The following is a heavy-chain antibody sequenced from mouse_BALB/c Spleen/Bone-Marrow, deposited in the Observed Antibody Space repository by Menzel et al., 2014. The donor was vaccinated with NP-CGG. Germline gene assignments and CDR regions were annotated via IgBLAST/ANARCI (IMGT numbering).Heavy chain of an antibody. J-gene: IGHJ2*01. D-gene: IGHD2-14*01. CDR3: SGGVLAYFDY. Sequence: EVQLQQSGPELVKPGASVKVSCKASGYAFTNYNMNWVKQSHGKSLEWIGYIDPYCGGTNYNQKFRGKATLTVDKSSSTAYMHLNSLTSEDSAVYYCSGGVLAYFDYWGQGTTLTVSS. CDR2: IDPYCGGT. V-gene: IGHV1S135*01. CDR1: GYAFTNYN.